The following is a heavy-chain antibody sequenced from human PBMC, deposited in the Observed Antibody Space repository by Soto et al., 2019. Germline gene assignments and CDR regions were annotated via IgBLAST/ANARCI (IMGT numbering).Heavy chain of an antibody. V-gene: IGHV4-59*01. CDR2: IYYSGRT. CDR1: GGSITTYY. Sequence: QVQLQESGPGLVKPSETLSLTCTVSGGSITTYYWSWIRQPPGKGLEWVGHIYYSGRTNSNPALKSRVTISINTSETRRSLKMSSVTAADTAVYYCARDSYYPDGSGYFEDYFDYWGQGTLVTVP. CDR3: ARDSYYPDGSGYFEDYFDY. D-gene: IGHD3-22*01. J-gene: IGHJ4*02.